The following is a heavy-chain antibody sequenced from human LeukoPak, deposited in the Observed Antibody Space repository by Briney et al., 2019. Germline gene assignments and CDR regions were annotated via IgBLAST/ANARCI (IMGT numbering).Heavy chain of an antibody. CDR1: GFIFSDYY. CDR3: ARERGGYCSGSSCSNAIDY. CDR2: ISSSSSYI. V-gene: IGHV3-21*01. Sequence: GGSLRLSCAASGFIFSDYYMSWVRQAPGKGLEWVSSISSSSSYIYYADSVKGRFTTSRDNAKNSLYLQMNSLRAEDTAVYYCARERGGYCSGSSCSNAIDYWGQGTLVTVSS. D-gene: IGHD2-15*01. J-gene: IGHJ4*02.